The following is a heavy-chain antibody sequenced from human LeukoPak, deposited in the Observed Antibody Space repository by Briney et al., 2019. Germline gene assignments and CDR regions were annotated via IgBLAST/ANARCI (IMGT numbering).Heavy chain of an antibody. V-gene: IGHV4-61*01. CDR2: IYHSGST. Sequence: PSETLSLTCTVSGGSVGSGTYYWSWIRQPPGKGLEWIGEIYHSGSTNYNPSLKSRVTISVDKSKNQFSLKLSSVTAADTAVYYCASIAADNHYDYWGQGTLVTVSS. D-gene: IGHD6-13*01. J-gene: IGHJ4*02. CDR3: ASIAADNHYDY. CDR1: GGSVGSGTYY.